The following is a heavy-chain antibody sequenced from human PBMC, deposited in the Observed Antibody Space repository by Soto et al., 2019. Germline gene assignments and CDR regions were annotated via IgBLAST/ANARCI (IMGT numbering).Heavy chain of an antibody. CDR3: ARESGDCSGGSCGWFDP. CDR1: GGSISSGDYY. V-gene: IGHV4-30-4*01. Sequence: QVQLQESGPGLVKPSQTLSLTCTVSGGSISSGDYYWSWIRQPPGKGLEWIGYIYYSGSTYYNPSLKSRVTISVDTSKNQFSLKRSSVTAADTAVYYCARESGDCSGGSCGWFDPWGQGTLVTVSS. D-gene: IGHD2-15*01. J-gene: IGHJ5*02. CDR2: IYYSGST.